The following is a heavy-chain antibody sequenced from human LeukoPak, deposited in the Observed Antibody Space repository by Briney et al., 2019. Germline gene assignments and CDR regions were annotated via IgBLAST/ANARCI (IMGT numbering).Heavy chain of an antibody. J-gene: IGHJ4*02. V-gene: IGHV3-30-3*01. Sequence: WGSLRLSCAASGFTFSSYAMHWVRQAPGKGLEWVAVISYDGSNKYYADSVKGRFTISRDNSKNTLYLQMNSLRAEDTAVYYCARGPWLLPDYWGQGTLVTVSS. CDR1: GFTFSSYA. D-gene: IGHD3-22*01. CDR3: ARGPWLLPDY. CDR2: ISYDGSNK.